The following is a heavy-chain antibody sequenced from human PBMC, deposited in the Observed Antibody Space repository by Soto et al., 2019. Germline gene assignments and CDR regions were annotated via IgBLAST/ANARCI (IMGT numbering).Heavy chain of an antibody. Sequence: EVQLVESGGGLVQPGGSLKLSCAVSGFTFSGSAMHWVRQASGKGLEWVGRIRSKSNSYATAYAASVKGRFTISRDDSKITAYLQMNGLKTEDTAVYYCTGGYGDYVRDYWGQGTLVTVSS. CDR2: IRSKSNSYAT. J-gene: IGHJ4*02. CDR3: TGGYGDYVRDY. CDR1: GFTFSGSA. D-gene: IGHD4-17*01. V-gene: IGHV3-73*01.